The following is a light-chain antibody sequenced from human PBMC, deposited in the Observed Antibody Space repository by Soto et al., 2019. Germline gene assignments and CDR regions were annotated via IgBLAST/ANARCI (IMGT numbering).Light chain of an antibody. CDR1: SSNIGSKY. J-gene: IGLJ2*01. Sequence: QSVLTQPPSASGTPGQRVTFSCSGSSSNIGSKYVYWYQQLPGTAPKLLMYRNNQRPSGVPDRFSGSKSGTSASLAISGLRSEDEADYHCAAWDSNLGGPAFGGGTKVTVL. CDR3: AAWDSNLGGPA. V-gene: IGLV1-47*01. CDR2: RNN.